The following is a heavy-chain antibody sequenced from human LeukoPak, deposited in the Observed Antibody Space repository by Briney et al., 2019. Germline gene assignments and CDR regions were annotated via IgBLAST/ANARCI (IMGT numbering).Heavy chain of an antibody. CDR1: GYSFSSYW. CDR2: IYPGESDS. J-gene: IGHJ4*02. D-gene: IGHD6-19*01. V-gene: IGHV5-51*01. Sequence: GESLKISCKGSGYSFSSYWIGWVRQMPGKGLEWMGIIYPGESDSRYSPSFQGQVTISVDKSISTAYLQWSSLKASASAMYYCAKGGLLAVAGTGFNYWGQGTLVTVSS. CDR3: AKGGLLAVAGTGFNY.